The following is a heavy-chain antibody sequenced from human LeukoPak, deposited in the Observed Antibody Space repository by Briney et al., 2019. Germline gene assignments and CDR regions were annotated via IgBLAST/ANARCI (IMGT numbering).Heavy chain of an antibody. D-gene: IGHD3-22*01. Sequence: ASVKVSCKASGYTFTGYYIHWVRQAPGQGLEWMGWINPNSGGTNYAQKFQGRVTMTRDTSISTVYMELSRLRSDDTAVYYCATLYYYDNSGYYPNWGQGTLVTVSS. J-gene: IGHJ4*02. V-gene: IGHV1-2*02. CDR1: GYTFTGYY. CDR2: INPNSGGT. CDR3: ATLYYYDNSGYYPN.